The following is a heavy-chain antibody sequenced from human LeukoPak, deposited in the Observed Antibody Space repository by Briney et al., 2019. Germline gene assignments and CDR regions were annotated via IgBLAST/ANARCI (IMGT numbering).Heavy chain of an antibody. CDR3: ARDRGRGVYGNYASTFDP. CDR1: GGSISSYY. J-gene: IGHJ5*02. V-gene: IGHV4-4*07. D-gene: IGHD1-7*01. Sequence: SETLSLTCTASGGSISSYYWSWIRQPAGKGLEWIGRIYTSGSTNYNPSLKSRVTMSVDTSKNQFSLKPSSVTAADTAVYYCARDRGRGVYGNYASTFDPWGQGTLVTVSS. CDR2: IYTSGST.